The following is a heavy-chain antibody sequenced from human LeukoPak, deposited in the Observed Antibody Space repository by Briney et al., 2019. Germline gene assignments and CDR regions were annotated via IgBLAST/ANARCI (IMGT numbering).Heavy chain of an antibody. D-gene: IGHD5-24*01. Sequence: GGSLRLSCAASGFTFSSYSMNWARQAPGKGLEWVSSISRSSSYKYYADSVKGRFTISRDNAKNSLYLQMNSLRAEDTAVYYCVTKWRWLQFWGQGTLVTVSS. CDR3: VTKWRWLQF. J-gene: IGHJ4*02. V-gene: IGHV3-21*01. CDR2: ISRSSSYK. CDR1: GFTFSSYS.